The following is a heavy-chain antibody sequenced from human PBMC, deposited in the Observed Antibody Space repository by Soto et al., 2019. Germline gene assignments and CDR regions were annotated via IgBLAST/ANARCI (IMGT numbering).Heavy chain of an antibody. CDR1: GYTFSDFD. CDR3: ARGNPFNYAGFDV. V-gene: IGHV1-8*01. Sequence: GASVKVSCKASGYTFSDFDINWLRQAAGQGPEWMGWMNAKSGDTLSAQRLQGKFNMTWDTSLSTAYMEVGSLTSDDAAIYYCARGNPFNYAGFDVRGQGTTVTVSS. D-gene: IGHD3-16*01. J-gene: IGHJ6*02. CDR2: MNAKSGDT.